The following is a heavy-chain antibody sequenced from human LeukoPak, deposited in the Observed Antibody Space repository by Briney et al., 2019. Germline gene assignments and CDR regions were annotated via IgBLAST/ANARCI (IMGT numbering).Heavy chain of an antibody. J-gene: IGHJ3*02. CDR2: IIPIFGTA. Sequence: SVKVSCKASGGTFSSYAISWVRQAPGQGLEWMGGIIPIFGTANYAQKFQGRVTITADESTSTAYMELSSLRSEDTAVYYCASGHYDSSGISLAALYGNAFDIWGQGTMVTVSS. CDR1: GGTFSSYA. CDR3: ASGHYDSSGISLAALYGNAFDI. D-gene: IGHD3-22*01. V-gene: IGHV1-69*13.